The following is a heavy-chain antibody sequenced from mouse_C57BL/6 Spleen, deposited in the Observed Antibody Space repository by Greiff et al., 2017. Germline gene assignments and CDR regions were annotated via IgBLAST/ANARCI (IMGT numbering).Heavy chain of an antibody. Sequence: VQLQQSGAELVKPGASVKMSCTASGYTFTSYWITWVKQRPGQGLEWIGDIYPCSGSTNYNEKFKSKATLTVDTSSSTAYMQLSSLTSEDSAVYYCARSGESGGSSPYYAMDYWGQGTSVTVSS. J-gene: IGHJ4*01. CDR2: IYPCSGST. CDR3: ARSGESGGSSPYYAMDY. V-gene: IGHV1-55*01. CDR1: GYTFTSYW. D-gene: IGHD1-1*01.